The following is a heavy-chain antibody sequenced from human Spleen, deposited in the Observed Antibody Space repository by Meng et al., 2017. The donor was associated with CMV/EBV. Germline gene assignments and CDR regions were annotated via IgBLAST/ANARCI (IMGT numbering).Heavy chain of an antibody. CDR1: ESTLRSYA. CDR3: ARDVDTAMVTTRFDP. CDR2: IIPILGIA. Sequence: SESTLRSYAIGWVRQAPGQGLEWMGGIIPILGIANYAQKFQGRVTITADKSTSTAYMELSSLRSEDTAVYYCARDVDTAMVTTRFDPWGQGTLVTVSS. V-gene: IGHV1-69*10. J-gene: IGHJ5*02. D-gene: IGHD5-18*01.